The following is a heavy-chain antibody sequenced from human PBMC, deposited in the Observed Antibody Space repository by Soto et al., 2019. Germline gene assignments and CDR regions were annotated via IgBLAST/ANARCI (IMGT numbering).Heavy chain of an antibody. CDR1: GFNFDVYA. CDR3: AKDHYGSSPNYFDY. D-gene: IGHD3-10*01. J-gene: IGHJ4*02. Sequence: EVQLVESGGGLVQPGRSLRLSCAASGFNFDVYAMHWVRQAPGKGLEWVSGISWNSDSIDYADSVKGRFTISRDNAKNSLYLQMNSLRGEDTALSYCAKDHYGSSPNYFDYWGQGTLVTVSS. CDR2: ISWNSDSI. V-gene: IGHV3-9*01.